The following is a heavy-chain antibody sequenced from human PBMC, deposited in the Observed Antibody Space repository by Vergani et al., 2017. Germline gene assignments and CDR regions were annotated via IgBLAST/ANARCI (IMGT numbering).Heavy chain of an antibody. Sequence: EVQLLESGGGLVQPGGSLRLPCAASGFPFSTYDMTWVRQAPGKGLEWVSTSSSDGGSTYYADSVKGRFTISRDNSKNTLSLQMNSLTAEDTAIYYCAGPQGTSAYYYGGFDYWGQGILVTVSS. CDR2: SSSDGGST. CDR1: GFPFSTYD. CDR3: AGPQGTSAYYYGGFDY. J-gene: IGHJ4*02. V-gene: IGHV3-23*01. D-gene: IGHD3-22*01.